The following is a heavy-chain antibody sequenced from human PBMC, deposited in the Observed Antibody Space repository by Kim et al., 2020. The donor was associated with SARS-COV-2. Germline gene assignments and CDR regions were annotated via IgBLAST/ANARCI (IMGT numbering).Heavy chain of an antibody. D-gene: IGHD3-16*02. Sequence: GGSLRLSCAASGFTFSDYYMSWIRQAPGKGLEWVSYISSSSSYTNYADSVKGRFTISRDNATNSLYLQMNSLRAEDTAVYYCARVGYDYVWGSYRDYYYSYCMGVWGQGTTVTVSS. V-gene: IGHV3-11*05. J-gene: IGHJ6*02. CDR3: ARVGYDYVWGSYRDYYYSYCMGV. CDR2: ISSSSSYT. CDR1: GFTFSDYY.